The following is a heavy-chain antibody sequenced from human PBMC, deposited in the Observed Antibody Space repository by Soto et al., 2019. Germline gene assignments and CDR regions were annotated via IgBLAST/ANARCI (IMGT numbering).Heavy chain of an antibody. J-gene: IGHJ6*03. CDR1: GDSFSAYY. CDR3: ARESGGATATLDYYYFYMDV. V-gene: IGHV1-2*02. Sequence: QMQLVQSGAEVKKPGASVKVSCKTSGDSFSAYYLHWVRQAPGQGFEWLGWINPNGGATKYAQKFRGRVAMTRDTSIRTAYLELTSLRSDDTAIYYCARESGGATATLDYYYFYMDVWGKGTTVTVSS. CDR2: INPNGGAT. D-gene: IGHD5-12*01.